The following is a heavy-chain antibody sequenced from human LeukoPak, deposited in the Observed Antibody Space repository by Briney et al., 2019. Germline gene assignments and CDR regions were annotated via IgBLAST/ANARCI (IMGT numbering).Heavy chain of an antibody. V-gene: IGHV3-9*01. CDR3: AKVRGTYSSGYFFDY. CDR2: ISWNSGYI. CDR1: GFTFDNYA. Sequence: GGPLRPSCAASGFTFDNYAMHWVRQAPGKGLEWLSIISWNSGYIGYADSVKGRFTISRDNAKKSLDLQMNSLRAEDTAFYYCAKVRGTYSSGYFFDYWGQGTLVTVSS. J-gene: IGHJ4*02. D-gene: IGHD6-19*01.